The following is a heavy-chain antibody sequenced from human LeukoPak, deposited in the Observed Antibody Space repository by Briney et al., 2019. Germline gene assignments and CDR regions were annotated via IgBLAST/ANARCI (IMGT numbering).Heavy chain of an antibody. CDR2: ISWNSATT. CDR1: GFSFDEYS. V-gene: IGHV3-9*01. D-gene: IGHD7-27*01. J-gene: IGHJ3*02. CDR3: AKGNWGSAFDI. Sequence: GGSLRLSCVASGFSFDEYSMHWVRQAPGKGLEWVSGISWNSATTDYADSVKGRFTISRVNAKNSLYLQMNSLRTEDTAFYYCAKGNWGSAFDIWGQGTMVTVSS.